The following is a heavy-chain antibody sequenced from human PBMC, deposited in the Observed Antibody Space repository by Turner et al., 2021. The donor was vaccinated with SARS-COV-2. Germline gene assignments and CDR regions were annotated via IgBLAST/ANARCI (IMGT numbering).Heavy chain of an antibody. J-gene: IGHJ4*02. Sequence: QVQLPESGPGLVKPSGTLSPTCAVSGGSNSSTNWWSWVRQPPGKVLEWIGEIYHSGSTNYNPSHKGRGTISVDKSKNQLSLELSSVADADTAVFYGARRACSGGRCSIFDYWGQGTLVTVSS. CDR2: IYHSGST. V-gene: IGHV4-4*02. CDR3: ARRACSGGRCSIFDY. CDR1: GGSNSSTNW. D-gene: IGHD2-15*01.